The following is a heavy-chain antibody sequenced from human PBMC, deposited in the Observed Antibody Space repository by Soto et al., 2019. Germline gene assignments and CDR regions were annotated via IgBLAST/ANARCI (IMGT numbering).Heavy chain of an antibody. D-gene: IGHD3-10*01. V-gene: IGHV1-3*01. CDR1: GYTFTSYA. Sequence: QVQLVQSGAEVKKPGASVKVSCKASGYTFTSYAMHWVRQAPGQRLEWMGWINAGNGNTKYSQKFQGRVTITRDTSASTAYMELSSLRSEDTAVYYCARDYKWFGELRPHYWGQGTLVTVSS. CDR3: ARDYKWFGELRPHY. J-gene: IGHJ4*02. CDR2: INAGNGNT.